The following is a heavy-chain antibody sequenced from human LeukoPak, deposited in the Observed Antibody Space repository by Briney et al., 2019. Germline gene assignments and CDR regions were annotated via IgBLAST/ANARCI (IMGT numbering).Heavy chain of an antibody. Sequence: GGSLRLSCAASGFTFDDYAMHWVRQAPGKGLEWVANIKQDGGEKCYVDSVKGRFTISRDNAKNSLYLQMNSLRAEDTAVYYCARCGRGSNWFDPWGQGTLVTVSS. CDR1: GFTFDDYA. CDR2: IKQDGGEK. D-gene: IGHD1-26*01. J-gene: IGHJ5*02. CDR3: ARCGRGSNWFDP. V-gene: IGHV3-7*01.